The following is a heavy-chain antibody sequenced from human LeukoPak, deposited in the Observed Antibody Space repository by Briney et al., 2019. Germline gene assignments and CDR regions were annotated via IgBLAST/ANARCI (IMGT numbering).Heavy chain of an antibody. Sequence: ASVKVSCKASGYTFTSYAMHWVRQAPGQRLEWMGWINADNGNTEYSQKFQGRVTITRDTSASTAYMELSSLRSEDTAVYYCARDPYGSGSYYNLWGQGTLVTVSS. D-gene: IGHD3-10*01. V-gene: IGHV1-3*01. J-gene: IGHJ5*02. CDR1: GYTFTSYA. CDR3: ARDPYGSGSYYNL. CDR2: INADNGNT.